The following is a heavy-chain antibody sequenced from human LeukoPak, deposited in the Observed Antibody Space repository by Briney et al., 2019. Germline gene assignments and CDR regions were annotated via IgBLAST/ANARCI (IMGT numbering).Heavy chain of an antibody. Sequence: SETLSLTCTVSGYSISSGYYWGWLRQPPGKRLEWIGSIYHSGSTYYNPSLKSRVTISLDTSKNQFSLKLTSVTAADTAVYYCARDRDSSGYYYVDWGQGTLVTVSS. V-gene: IGHV4-38-2*02. CDR3: ARDRDSSGYYYVD. J-gene: IGHJ4*02. CDR2: IYHSGST. CDR1: GYSISSGYY. D-gene: IGHD3-22*01.